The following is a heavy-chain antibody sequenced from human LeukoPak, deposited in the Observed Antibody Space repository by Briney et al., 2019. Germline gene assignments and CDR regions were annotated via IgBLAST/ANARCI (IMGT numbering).Heavy chain of an antibody. V-gene: IGHV3-33*06. CDR1: GFSFSTYG. CDR3: AKRSTQYSGSYFDAFDA. Sequence: GGSLRPSCAASGFSFSTYGMHWVRQAPGKGLEWVAVIWYDGSDKDYADSVKGRFTISRDNSKNTVFLQINSLKAEDTAVYYCAKRSTQYSGSYFDAFDAWGQGTMVIVSS. D-gene: IGHD1-26*01. CDR2: IWYDGSDK. J-gene: IGHJ3*01.